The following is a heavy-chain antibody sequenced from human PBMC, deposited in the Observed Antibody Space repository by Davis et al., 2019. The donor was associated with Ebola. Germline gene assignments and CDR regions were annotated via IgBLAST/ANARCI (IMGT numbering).Heavy chain of an antibody. CDR2: ISAYNGNT. J-gene: IGHJ3*02. V-gene: IGHV1-18*01. D-gene: IGHD1-26*01. CDR3: ARTSIVGTTTTASDI. CDR1: CYTFKNYA. Sequence: AASVKVSCKASCYTFKNYAISWVRQAPGQGLEWMGWISAYNGNTNYAQILQGRVTMTTDTSTGTAYMELRSLRSDDTAVYFCARTSIVGTTTTASDIWGQGTKVTVSS.